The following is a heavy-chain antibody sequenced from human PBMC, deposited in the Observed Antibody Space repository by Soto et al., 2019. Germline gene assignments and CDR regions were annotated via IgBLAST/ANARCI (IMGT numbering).Heavy chain of an antibody. D-gene: IGHD6-13*01. CDR2: ITANGGRT. V-gene: IGHV3-23*01. J-gene: IGHJ4*02. Sequence: GGSLRLSCAASGFTFTTYAMTWVRQAPGKGLEWVSSITANGGRTYYADSVKGRFTISRDSSKNTLYLQMNSLRAEDTAVYYCAKVRGAAFDYWGQGTLVTVSS. CDR3: AKVRGAAFDY. CDR1: GFTFTTYA.